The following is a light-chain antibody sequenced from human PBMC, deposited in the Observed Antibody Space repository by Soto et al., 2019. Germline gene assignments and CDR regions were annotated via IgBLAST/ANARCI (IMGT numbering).Light chain of an antibody. CDR3: QQRSNWLT. V-gene: IGKV3-11*01. CDR2: DAS. J-gene: IGKJ4*01. CDR1: QSVGSY. Sequence: EIVLTQSPATLSLSPGERATLSCRASQSVGSYLAWYQQKPGQAPRLLIYDASNRATGIPARFSGSGSGTDVTLTISSLEPEDFAVYFCQQRSNWLTLGGGTKVEIK.